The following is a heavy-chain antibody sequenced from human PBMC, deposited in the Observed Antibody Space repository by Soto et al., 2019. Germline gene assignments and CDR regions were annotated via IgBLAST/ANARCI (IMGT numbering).Heavy chain of an antibody. CDR2: ISGNAVNT. CDR3: AKDPQGDYDAFDI. CDR1: GFTFSSYA. V-gene: IGHV3-23*01. Sequence: GGSLRLSCAASGFTFSSYAMSWVRQAPGKGLEWVSAISGNAVNTYYADSVKGRFTISRDNSKKTLYLQVNSLRAEDTAVYYCAKDPQGDYDAFDIWGQGTMVTVSS. D-gene: IGHD4-17*01. J-gene: IGHJ3*02.